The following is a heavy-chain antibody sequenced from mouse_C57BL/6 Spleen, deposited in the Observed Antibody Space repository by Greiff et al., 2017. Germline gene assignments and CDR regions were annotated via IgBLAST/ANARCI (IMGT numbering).Heavy chain of an antibody. CDR1: GYAFSSSW. D-gene: IGHD1-1*01. J-gene: IGHJ1*03. V-gene: IGHV1-82*01. CDR2: IYPGDGDT. Sequence: QVQLQQSGPELVKPGASVKISCKASGYAFSSSWMNWVKQRPGKGLEWIGRIYPGDGDTNYNGKFKGKGTLPADKSSSTAYMQISSLTSEVAAVYFCAREMIYCYGSNYAYFDVWGTGTTVTVSS. CDR3: AREMIYCYGSNYAYFDV.